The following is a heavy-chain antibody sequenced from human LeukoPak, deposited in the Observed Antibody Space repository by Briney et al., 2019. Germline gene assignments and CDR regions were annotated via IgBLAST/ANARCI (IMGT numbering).Heavy chain of an antibody. CDR3: ARELCIPSAGWQIQH. J-gene: IGHJ1*01. Sequence: GGSLRLSCTASGFTFSSCGMHWVRQAPGKGLEWVAHIWYDDDDSKKYYADSVKGRFTISRDNSKNTLYLQMNSLRVEDTGIYFWARELCIPSAGWQIQHWGLGTLVTVSS. V-gene: IGHV3-33*01. CDR2: IWYDDDDSKK. D-gene: IGHD6-13*01. CDR1: GFTFSSCG.